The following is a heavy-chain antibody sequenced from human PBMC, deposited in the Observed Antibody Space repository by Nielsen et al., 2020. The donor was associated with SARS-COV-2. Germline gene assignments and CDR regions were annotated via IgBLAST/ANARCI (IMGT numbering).Heavy chain of an antibody. CDR3: AKDGKSDY. V-gene: IGHV3-23*01. Sequence: GESLKISCAASGFTFSSYAMSWVCQAPGKGLEWVSAISGSGGSTYYADSVKGRFTISRDNSKNTLYLQMNSLRAEDTAVYYCAKDGKSDYWGQGTLVTVSS. CDR2: ISGSGGST. J-gene: IGHJ4*02. D-gene: IGHD4-23*01. CDR1: GFTFSSYA.